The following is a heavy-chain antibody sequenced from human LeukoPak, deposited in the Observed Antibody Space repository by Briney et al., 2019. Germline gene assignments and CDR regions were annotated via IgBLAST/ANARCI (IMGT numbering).Heavy chain of an antibody. Sequence: HSGGSMRLSCAASGFTFSSYWMTWVRQAPGKGLEWVANIKPDGSEKNYVDSVKGRFSISRDNAKNSVYLQLNSLRVEDTAVYYCARAPLTQLEPDYFDYWGQGTLVTVSS. CDR2: IKPDGSEK. D-gene: IGHD1-1*01. J-gene: IGHJ4*02. CDR1: GFTFSSYW. V-gene: IGHV3-7*01. CDR3: ARAPLTQLEPDYFDY.